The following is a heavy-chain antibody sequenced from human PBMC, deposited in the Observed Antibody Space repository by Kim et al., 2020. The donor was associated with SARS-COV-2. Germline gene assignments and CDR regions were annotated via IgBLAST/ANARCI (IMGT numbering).Heavy chain of an antibody. D-gene: IGHD1-1*01. CDR2: ISYDGSNK. J-gene: IGHJ3*02. CDR1: GFTFSSYG. Sequence: GGSLRLSCAASGFTFSSYGMHWVRQAPGKGLECVAVISYDGSNKYYADSVKGRFTISRDNSKNTLYLQMNSLRAADTAAYYCARDSWLLDTTDALDIWG. V-gene: IGHV3-33*05. CDR3: ARDSWLLDTTDALDI.